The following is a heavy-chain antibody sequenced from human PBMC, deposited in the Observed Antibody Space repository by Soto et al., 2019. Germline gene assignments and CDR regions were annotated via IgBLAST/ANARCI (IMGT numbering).Heavy chain of an antibody. V-gene: IGHV1-18*01. D-gene: IGHD3-16*02. J-gene: IGHJ3*02. CDR1: GYTFTSYG. CDR3: AREDPDRIEDNYEYVWGSYRTDAFDI. Sequence: QVQLVQSGAEVKKPGASVKVSCKASGYTFTSYGISWVRQAPGQGLEWMGWISAYNGNTNYAQKLQGRVTMTTDTSTSTAYMELRSLRSDDTAVYYCAREDPDRIEDNYEYVWGSYRTDAFDIWGQGTMVTVSS. CDR2: ISAYNGNT.